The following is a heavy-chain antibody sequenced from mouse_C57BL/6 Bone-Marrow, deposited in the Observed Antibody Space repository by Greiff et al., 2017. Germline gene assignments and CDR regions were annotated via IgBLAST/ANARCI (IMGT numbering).Heavy chain of an antibody. CDR2: IDPSDSYT. V-gene: IGHV1-69*01. D-gene: IGHD1-1*01. J-gene: IGHJ2*01. Sequence: VQLQQPGAELVMPGASVKLSCKASGYTFTSYWMHWVKQRPGQGLEWIGEIDPSDSYTNYNQKFKGKSTLTVDKSSSTAYMQLSSLTSEDSAVYYCARKDLVRYYFDYWGQGTTLTVSS. CDR3: ARKDLVRYYFDY. CDR1: GYTFTSYW.